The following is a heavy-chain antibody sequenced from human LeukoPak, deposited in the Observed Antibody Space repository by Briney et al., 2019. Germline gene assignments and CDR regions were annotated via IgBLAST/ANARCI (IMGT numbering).Heavy chain of an antibody. V-gene: IGHV3-30-3*01. D-gene: IGHD3-22*01. J-gene: IGHJ4*02. Sequence: GGSLRLSCAASGFTFSSYAMHWVRQAPGKGLEWVAVISYDGSNKYYADSVKGRFTISRDNSKNTLYLQMNSLRAEDTAVYYCARDSAMVPYYYDSSGYYPLDYWGQGTLVTVSS. CDR2: ISYDGSNK. CDR3: ARDSAMVPYYYDSSGYYPLDY. CDR1: GFTFSSYA.